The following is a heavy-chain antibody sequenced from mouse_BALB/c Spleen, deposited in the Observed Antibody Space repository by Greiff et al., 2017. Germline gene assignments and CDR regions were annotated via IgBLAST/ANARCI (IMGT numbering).Heavy chain of an antibody. J-gene: IGHJ4*01. CDR2: INPSTGYT. CDR3: ARDGLRLRSYYAMDY. Sequence: QVQLQQSGAELAKPGASVKMSCKASGYTFTSYWMHWVKQRPGQGLEWIGYINPSTGYTEYNQKFKDKATLTADKSSSTAYMQLSSLTSEDSAVYYCARDGLRLRSYYAMDYWGQGTSVTVSS. D-gene: IGHD1-2*01. CDR1: GYTFTSYW. V-gene: IGHV1-7*01.